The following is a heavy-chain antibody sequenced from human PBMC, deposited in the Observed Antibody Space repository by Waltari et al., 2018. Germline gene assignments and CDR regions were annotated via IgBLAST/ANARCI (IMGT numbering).Heavy chain of an antibody. J-gene: IGHJ4*02. D-gene: IGHD5-12*01. V-gene: IGHV4-59*11. CDR3: ARYSVWGYDPFDY. CDR2: IYYSGST. Sequence: QVQLQESGPGLVKPSETLSLTCTVSGGSISSHYWSWIRQPPGKGLEWIGYIYYSGSTNNNPSLKSRVTISVDTSKNQFSLKLSSVTAADTAVYYCARYSVWGYDPFDYWGQGTLVTVSS. CDR1: GGSISSHY.